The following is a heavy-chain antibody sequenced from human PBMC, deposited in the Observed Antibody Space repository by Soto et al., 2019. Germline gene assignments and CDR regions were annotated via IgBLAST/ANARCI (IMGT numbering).Heavy chain of an antibody. Sequence: SETLSLTCTVSGGSITNYDWSWIRQAPGKNFEWIAHIYSSGSAHYNPSLKSRVTISLGPSENTLSLSLTSVTAADTAISYCARNPPGPVDFDLWGPGRLVTV. V-gene: IGHV4-59*01. CDR1: GGSITNYD. CDR3: ARNPPGPVDFDL. J-gene: IGHJ4*02. CDR2: IYSSGSA.